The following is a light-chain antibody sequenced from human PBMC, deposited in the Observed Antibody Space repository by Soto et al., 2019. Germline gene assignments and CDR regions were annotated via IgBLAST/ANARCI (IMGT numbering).Light chain of an antibody. CDR1: QSISSW. Sequence: DIQMTQSPSTLSASVGDRVTITCRASQSISSWLAWYQQKPGKAPKLLIYKASTLQSGVPSRFSGSQSGTEFTLAISILQPDDSATYYCQQYNDNWTFGQGTKVE. J-gene: IGKJ1*01. V-gene: IGKV1-5*03. CDR3: QQYNDNWT. CDR2: KAS.